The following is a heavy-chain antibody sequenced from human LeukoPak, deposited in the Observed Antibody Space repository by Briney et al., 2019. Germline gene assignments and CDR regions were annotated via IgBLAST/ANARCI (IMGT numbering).Heavy chain of an antibody. J-gene: IGHJ6*02. CDR1: GFKFSNYG. D-gene: IGHD2-21*02. CDR3: ARARGEVTDRYYYYYGMDV. CDR2: IWYDGSNK. V-gene: IGHV3-33*01. Sequence: PGGSLRLSCAASGFKFSNYGMHWVRQAPGKGLEWVAVIWYDGSNKYYADSVKGRFTISRDNSKNTLYLQMNSLRAEDTAVYYCARARGEVTDRYYYYYGMDVWGQGTTVTVSS.